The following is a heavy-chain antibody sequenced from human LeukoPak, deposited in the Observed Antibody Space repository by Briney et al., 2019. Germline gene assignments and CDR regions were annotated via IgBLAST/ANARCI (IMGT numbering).Heavy chain of an antibody. V-gene: IGHV4-59*08. J-gene: IGHJ4*02. CDR1: GGSINTYY. CDR2: IHYRGSP. CDR3: ARHNKTPTYYYGSGSYFDS. Sequence: PSETLSLTCTVPGGSINTYYWSWIRQPPGKGLEWIGNIHYRGSPNYNPSLKSRVTISVDMSNNQFSLKLRSVTAADTAVYYCARHNKTPTYYYGSGSYFDSWGQGTLVTVSS. D-gene: IGHD3-10*01.